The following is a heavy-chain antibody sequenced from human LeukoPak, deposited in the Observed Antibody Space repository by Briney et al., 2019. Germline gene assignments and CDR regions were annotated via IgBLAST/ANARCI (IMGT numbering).Heavy chain of an antibody. CDR2: IYYSGST. V-gene: IGHV4-39*07. CDR3: ARHLRDGYNYFDL. CDR1: GGSISSSSYY. Sequence: PSETLSLTCTVSGGSISSSSYYWGWIRQPPGKGLEWIGSIYYSGSTYYNPSLKSRVTISVDTSRSQFSLKLSSVTAADTAVYYCARHLRDGYNYFDLWGRGTLVTVSS. J-gene: IGHJ2*01. D-gene: IGHD5-24*01.